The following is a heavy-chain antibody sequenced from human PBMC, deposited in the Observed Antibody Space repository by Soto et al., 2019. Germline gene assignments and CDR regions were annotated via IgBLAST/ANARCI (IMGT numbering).Heavy chain of an antibody. D-gene: IGHD1-26*01. CDR1: GYTFSHYG. Sequence: DSVKVSCKASGYTFSHYGIGWVRQAPGQGLEWMGWISAYNGNRHFAEGLRGRITMTTNTTTSTGDMELRSLSSDDTAVYYCARGGQECSNSGCGYIYDGMDVSGQGTTVTVSS. V-gene: IGHV1-18*01. J-gene: IGHJ6*02. CDR2: ISAYNGNR. CDR3: ARGGQECSNSGCGYIYDGMDV.